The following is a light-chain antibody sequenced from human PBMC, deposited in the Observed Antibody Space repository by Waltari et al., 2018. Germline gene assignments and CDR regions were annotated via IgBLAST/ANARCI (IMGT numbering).Light chain of an antibody. Sequence: EIVLTQSPGTLSLSPGERATVSCRASQSVSKYLAWYRLKPGQAPRLLIYDASKRATGSPDRFSGSGSGTDFSLTISRLEPEDFAVYYCQHYVRLPVTFGQGTKVEIK. J-gene: IGKJ1*01. CDR1: QSVSKY. CDR3: QHYVRLPVT. CDR2: DAS. V-gene: IGKV3-20*01.